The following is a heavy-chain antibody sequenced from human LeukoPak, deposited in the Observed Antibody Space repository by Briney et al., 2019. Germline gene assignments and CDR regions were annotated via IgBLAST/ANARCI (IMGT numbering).Heavy chain of an antibody. J-gene: IGHJ6*03. CDR2: ISYDGSNK. Sequence: GRSLRLSCAASGFTFSSYGMHWVRRAPGKGLEWVGVISYDGSNKYYADSVKGRFTISRDNSKNTLYLQMNSLRAEDTAVYYCARSLLGRSSWAYYYYMDVWGKGTTVTVSS. CDR3: ARSLLGRSSWAYYYYMDV. CDR1: GFTFSSYG. V-gene: IGHV3-30*03. D-gene: IGHD6-13*01.